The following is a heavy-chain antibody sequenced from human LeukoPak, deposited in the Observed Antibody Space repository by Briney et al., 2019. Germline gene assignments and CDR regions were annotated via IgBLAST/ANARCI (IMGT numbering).Heavy chain of an antibody. J-gene: IGHJ4*02. CDR3: ARANYGTIDY. D-gene: IGHD4-17*01. CDR1: GYTFSGYY. CDR2: INSETGGT. V-gene: IGHV1-2*02. Sequence: ASVKVSCKASGYTFSGYYMHWVRQAPGQGLEWMGFINSETGGTSYAQKFQGRVTMTRDTSISTAYMELSRLRSDDTAVYYCARANYGTIDYWGQGTLVTVSS.